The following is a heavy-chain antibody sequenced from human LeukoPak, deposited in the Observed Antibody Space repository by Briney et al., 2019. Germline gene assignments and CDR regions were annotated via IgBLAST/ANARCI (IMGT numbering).Heavy chain of an antibody. Sequence: PGGSLRLSCAASGFTFSTYAMSWVRQAPGKGLEWVATVSGSGGNTHYADSVKGRFTISRDNTKNTLSLQMNSLRAEDTAVYYCAILTVTTAYWGQGTLVTVSS. CDR1: GFTFSTYA. CDR3: AILTVTTAY. D-gene: IGHD4-17*01. V-gene: IGHV3-23*01. J-gene: IGHJ4*02. CDR2: VSGSGGNT.